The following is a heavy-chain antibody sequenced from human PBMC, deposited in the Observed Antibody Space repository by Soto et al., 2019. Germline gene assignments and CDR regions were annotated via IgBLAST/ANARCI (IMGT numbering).Heavy chain of an antibody. J-gene: IGHJ4*02. CDR2: IDGSGGYT. D-gene: IGHD6-13*01. CDR3: ARRKAAAAGPEDY. CDR1: GFTFSSYA. V-gene: IGHV3-23*01. Sequence: EVQLLESGGGLVQPGGSLRLSCAASGFTFSSYAMSWVRQAPGKGLAWVSSIDGSGGYTYYADSVKGRFTISRDDSKDTLYLRMSSLRAGDTAVYFFARRKAAAAGPEDYWGQGTLVTVSS.